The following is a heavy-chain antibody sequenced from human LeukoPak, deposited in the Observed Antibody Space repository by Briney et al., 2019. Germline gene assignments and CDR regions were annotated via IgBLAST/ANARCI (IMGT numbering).Heavy chain of an antibody. V-gene: IGHV4-59*08. J-gene: IGHJ4*02. Sequence: SETLSLTCTVSGGSITSYYWTWIRQPPGKGLEWIGYIYYTGSTKSNPSLKSRVTISLDMSKNQFSLKLSSVTAADTAIYYCASSYYYDGTRYFDYWGRGTLVTVSS. CDR3: ASSYYYDGTRYFDY. D-gene: IGHD3-22*01. CDR2: IYYTGST. CDR1: GGSITSYY.